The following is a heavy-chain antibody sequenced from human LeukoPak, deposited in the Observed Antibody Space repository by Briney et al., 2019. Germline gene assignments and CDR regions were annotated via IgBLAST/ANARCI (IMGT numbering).Heavy chain of an antibody. CDR3: ARDHVDGGGDYSRRGDY. D-gene: IGHD2-21*01. CDR1: GFSFSNYN. V-gene: IGHV3-48*01. J-gene: IGHJ4*02. Sequence: PGGSLRLSCIASGFSFSNYNMNWVRQAPGKGLEWISYITSSSSVKQYADYVKGRFTVSRDNAKNSLYLQINSLRAEDAAIYYCARDHVDGGGDYSRRGDYWGQGTLVTVSS. CDR2: ITSSSSVK.